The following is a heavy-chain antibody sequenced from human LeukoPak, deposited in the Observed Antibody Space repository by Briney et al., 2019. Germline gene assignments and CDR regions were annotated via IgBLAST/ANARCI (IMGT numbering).Heavy chain of an antibody. J-gene: IGHJ4*02. CDR3: ARLGYSSGWHYYYFDY. CDR2: IYHSGTT. CDR1: GYSISSGYY. Sequence: PSETLSLTCAVSGYSISSGYYWGWIRQPPGKVLQWIGGIYHSGTTYYNPSFKSRVTISVDTSNNQFSLKLTSLTAADTAVYYCARLGYSSGWHYYYFDYWGQGTLATVSA. V-gene: IGHV4-38-2*01. D-gene: IGHD6-19*01.